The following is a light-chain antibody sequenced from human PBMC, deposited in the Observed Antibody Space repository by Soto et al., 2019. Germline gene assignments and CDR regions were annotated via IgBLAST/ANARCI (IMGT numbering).Light chain of an antibody. CDR1: QSVLYSPNNKNY. Sequence: DIVMTQSPDSLAVSLGERATINCKSSQSVLYSPNNKNYLAWYQQKPGQPPKLLVYWASTRESGVPDRFSGSGSGTDFTLTINSLQAEDVAVYYFQQYHSPPQTFGQGTKVEIK. V-gene: IGKV4-1*01. J-gene: IGKJ1*01. CDR3: QQYHSPPQT. CDR2: WAS.